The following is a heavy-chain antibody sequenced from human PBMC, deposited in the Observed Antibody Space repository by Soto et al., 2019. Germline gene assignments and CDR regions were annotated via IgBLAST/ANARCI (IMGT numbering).Heavy chain of an antibody. J-gene: IGHJ5*02. V-gene: IGHV3-53*01. Sequence: GGSLRLSCAASGFTVSSNYMSWVRQAPGKGLEWVSVIYSGGSTYYADSVKGRFTISRDNSKNTLYLQMNSLRAEDTAVYYCARAVGGQLVYWFDPWGQGTLVTVSS. CDR3: ARAVGGQLVYWFDP. CDR1: GFTVSSNY. CDR2: IYSGGST. D-gene: IGHD6-6*01.